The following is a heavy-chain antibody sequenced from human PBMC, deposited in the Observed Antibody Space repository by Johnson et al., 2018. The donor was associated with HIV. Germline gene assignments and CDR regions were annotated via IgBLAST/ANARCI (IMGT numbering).Heavy chain of an antibody. V-gene: IGHV3-66*01. CDR2: LYSGGST. CDR3: AREGLWWGAFDI. J-gene: IGHJ3*02. Sequence: VQLVESGGGLVQPVGSLRLSSAASGFTVTSPYMSWVRQAPGMGLEWVSVLYSGGSTYYADSVKGRFTISRDNSKNTLYLQMNSLRAEDTAVYYCAREGLWWGAFDIWGQGTMVTVSS. CDR1: GFTVTSPY. D-gene: IGHD2-21*01.